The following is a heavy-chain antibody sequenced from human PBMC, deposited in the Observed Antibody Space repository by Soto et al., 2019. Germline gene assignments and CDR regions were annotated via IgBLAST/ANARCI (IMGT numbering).Heavy chain of an antibody. D-gene: IGHD3-9*01. Sequence: PGGSLRLSCAVSGFTFDDYAMHWVRQTPGKGLEWVSGISWNSGSSGYADSVKGRFTISRDNAKNSLYLQMNSLRPEDTALYYCARELTRIPSYMDVWGKGTKVTVSS. V-gene: IGHV3-9*01. CDR1: GFTFDDYA. CDR3: ARELTRIPSYMDV. CDR2: ISWNSGSS. J-gene: IGHJ6*03.